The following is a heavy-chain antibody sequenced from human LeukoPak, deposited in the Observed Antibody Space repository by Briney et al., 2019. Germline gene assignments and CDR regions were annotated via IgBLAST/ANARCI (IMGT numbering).Heavy chain of an antibody. D-gene: IGHD3-10*01. V-gene: IGHV3-23*01. Sequence: GASLRLSCAASGLTFRNYAMSWVRQAPGKGLEWVSAIVGSSSSTYYADSVKGRFTISRDNSKNTLYLQMNSLRAEDTAVYYCATGGVIITNFDCWGQGTLVTVSS. CDR1: GLTFRNYA. CDR3: ATGGVIITNFDC. J-gene: IGHJ4*02. CDR2: IVGSSSST.